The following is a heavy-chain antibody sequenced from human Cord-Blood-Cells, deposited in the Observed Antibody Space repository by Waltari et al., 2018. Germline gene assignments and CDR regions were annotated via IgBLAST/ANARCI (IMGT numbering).Heavy chain of an antibody. CDR2: IYYSGST. V-gene: IGHV4-59*08. CDR3: ARHEQQLDY. D-gene: IGHD6-13*01. Sequence: QVQLQESGPGLVKPSETLSLTCTVSGGSISSYYWSWIRQPPGKGLEWIGYIYYSGSTNYNPSLESRVTISVDTSKNQFSLKLSSVTAADTAVYYCARHEQQLDYWGQGTLVTVSS. J-gene: IGHJ4*02. CDR1: GGSISSYY.